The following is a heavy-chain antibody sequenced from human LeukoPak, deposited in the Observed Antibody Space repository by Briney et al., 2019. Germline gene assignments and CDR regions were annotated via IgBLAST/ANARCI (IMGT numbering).Heavy chain of an antibody. V-gene: IGHV4-39*01. D-gene: IGHD3-22*01. Sequence: SETLSLTCTVSGGSISSSSYYWGWIRQPPGKGLEWIGSIYYSGSTYYNPSLKSRVTISVDTSKNQFSLKLSSVTAADTAVYYCAFGYYYDSSGYYFDYWGQGTLVTVSS. CDR3: AFGYYYDSSGYYFDY. J-gene: IGHJ4*02. CDR1: GGSISSSSYY. CDR2: IYYSGST.